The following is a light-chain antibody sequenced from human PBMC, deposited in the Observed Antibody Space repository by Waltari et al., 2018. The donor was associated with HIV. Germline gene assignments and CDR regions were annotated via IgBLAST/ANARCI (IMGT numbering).Light chain of an antibody. CDR1: YGYIGSGS. J-gene: IGLJ3*02. CDR3: ATWDDSLNM. V-gene: IGLV1-47*01. CDR2: RND. Sequence: QSVLTQPPSVSALPGQTVTITCSGSYGYIGSGSICWYQVLPGLAPKLLIYRNDQRPSGVPDRFSGSKSGTSASLAITGLRSEDEGDYYCATWDDSLNMFGGGTRLTVL.